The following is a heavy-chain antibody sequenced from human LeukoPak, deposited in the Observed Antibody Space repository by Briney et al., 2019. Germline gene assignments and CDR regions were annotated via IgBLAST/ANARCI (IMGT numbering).Heavy chain of an antibody. CDR2: ISYDGSNK. J-gene: IGHJ4*02. CDR3: AKVMVRGARDPFDY. V-gene: IGHV3-30*18. Sequence: GRSLRLSCAASGFTFSSYGMHWVRQAPGKGLEWVAVISYDGSNKYYADSVKGRFTISRDNSKNTLYLQMNSLRAEDTAVYYCAKVMVRGARDPFDYWGQGTLVTVSS. D-gene: IGHD3-10*01. CDR1: GFTFSSYG.